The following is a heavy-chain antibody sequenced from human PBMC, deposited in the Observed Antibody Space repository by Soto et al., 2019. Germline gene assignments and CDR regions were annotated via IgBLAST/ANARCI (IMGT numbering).Heavy chain of an antibody. CDR1: GFTFSSYW. CDR2: IKQDGSEK. J-gene: IGHJ3*02. CDR3: ASSWGYDFWSGYPVVAFDI. Sequence: GGSLRLSCAASGFTFSSYWMSWVRQATGKGLEWVANIKQDGSEKYYVDSVKGRFTISRDNAKNSLYLQMNSLRAEDTAVYYCASSWGYDFWSGYPVVAFDIWGQGTMVTVSS. D-gene: IGHD3-3*01. V-gene: IGHV3-7*01.